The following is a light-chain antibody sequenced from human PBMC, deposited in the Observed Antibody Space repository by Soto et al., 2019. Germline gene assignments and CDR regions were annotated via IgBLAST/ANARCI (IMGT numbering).Light chain of an antibody. CDR1: SDDIGSNT. CDR3: AAWDDSLNGVV. J-gene: IGLJ2*01. V-gene: IGLV1-44*01. Sequence: QCVLTQPPSASGTPGQRVTISCSGSSDDIGSNTVNWYQQLPGTAPKLLICTNNQRPSGVPDRFSGSKSGTSASLAISGLQSEDEADYYCAAWDDSLNGVVFGGGTKLTVL. CDR2: TNN.